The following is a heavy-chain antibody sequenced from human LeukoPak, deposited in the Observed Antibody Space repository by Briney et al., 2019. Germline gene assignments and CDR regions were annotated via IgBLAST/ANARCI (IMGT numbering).Heavy chain of an antibody. CDR3: ASQGTSWYVGWFDP. V-gene: IGHV4-59*12. D-gene: IGHD6-13*01. Sequence: SETLSLTCTVSGGSISSYYWSWIRQPPGKGLEWIGYIYYSGSTNYNPSLKSRVTISVDTSKSQFSLKLTSVTAADTAVYYCASQGTSWYVGWFDPWGQGTPVIVSS. J-gene: IGHJ5*02. CDR1: GGSISSYY. CDR2: IYYSGST.